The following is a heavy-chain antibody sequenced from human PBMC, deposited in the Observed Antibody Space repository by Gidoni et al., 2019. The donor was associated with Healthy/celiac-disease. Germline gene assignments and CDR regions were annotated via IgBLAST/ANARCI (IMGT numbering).Heavy chain of an antibody. CDR1: GFTFSSYD. CDR2: IGTAGDT. J-gene: IGHJ6*02. CDR3: ARQGYSNYNYGMDV. Sequence: EVQLVESGGGLVQPGGSLRLSCAASGFTFSSYDMHWVRQATGKGLEWVSAIGTAGDTYYPGSVKGRFTISRENAKNSLYLQMNSLRAGDTAVYYCARQGYSNYNYGMDVWGQGTTVTVSS. D-gene: IGHD4-4*01. V-gene: IGHV3-13*01.